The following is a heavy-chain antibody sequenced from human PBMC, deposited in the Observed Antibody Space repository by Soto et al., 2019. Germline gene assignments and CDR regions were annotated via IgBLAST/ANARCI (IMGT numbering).Heavy chain of an antibody. CDR3: AKTVTTRYFQH. J-gene: IGHJ1*01. D-gene: IGHD4-17*01. CDR1: GFTFSSYA. Sequence: EVQLLESGGGLVQPGGSLRLSCAASGFTFSSYAMSWVRQDPGKGLEWVSALSGSGGSTYYADSVKGRFTISRDNSKNTRYLQMNSLRAEDTDVYYCAKTVTTRYFQHWGQGTLVTVSS. V-gene: IGHV3-23*01. CDR2: LSGSGGST.